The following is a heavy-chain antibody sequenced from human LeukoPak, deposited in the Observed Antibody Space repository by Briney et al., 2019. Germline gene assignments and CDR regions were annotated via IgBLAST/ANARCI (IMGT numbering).Heavy chain of an antibody. J-gene: IGHJ3*02. V-gene: IGHV1-24*01. CDR1: GYTLTELS. CDR2: FDPEDGET. Sequence: ASVKVSCKVSGYTLTELSMHWVRRAPGKGLEWMGGFDPEDGETIYAQKFQGRVTMTEDTSTDTAYMELSSLRSEDTAVYYCATDVMITFGGVSFHDAFDIWGQGTMVTVSS. CDR3: ATDVMITFGGVSFHDAFDI. D-gene: IGHD3-16*01.